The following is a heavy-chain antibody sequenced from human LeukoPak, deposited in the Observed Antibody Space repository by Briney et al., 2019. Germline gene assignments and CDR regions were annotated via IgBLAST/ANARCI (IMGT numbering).Heavy chain of an antibody. J-gene: IGHJ4*02. CDR3: ARDPGGEDDVGSDDY. V-gene: IGHV3-48*01. CDR2: ISSSSSTI. D-gene: IGHD1-1*01. CDR1: GFTFSSYE. Sequence: PGGSLRLSCAASGFTFSSYEMNWVRQAPGKGLEWVSYISSSSSTIYYADSVKGRFTISRDNAKNSLYLQMNSLRAEDTAVYYCARDPGGEDDVGSDDYWGQGTLVTVSS.